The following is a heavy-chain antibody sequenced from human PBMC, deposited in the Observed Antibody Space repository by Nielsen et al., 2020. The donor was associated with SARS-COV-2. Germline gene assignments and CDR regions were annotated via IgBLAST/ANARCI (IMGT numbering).Heavy chain of an antibody. Sequence: SETLSLTCTVSGGSISPYFWSWVRQPPGKGLEWIGYIYYSGSTNYNPSLKSRVTISVDKSKNQFSLRLISVTAADTAVYYCARLLTNTGNYFRFDPWGQGTLVTVSS. V-gene: IGHV4-59*12. D-gene: IGHD1-26*01. CDR2: IYYSGST. CDR3: ARLLTNTGNYFRFDP. CDR1: GGSISPYF. J-gene: IGHJ5*02.